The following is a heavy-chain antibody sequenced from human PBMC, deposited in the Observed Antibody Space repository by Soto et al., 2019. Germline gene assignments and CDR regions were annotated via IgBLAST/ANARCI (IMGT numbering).Heavy chain of an antibody. CDR3: ARDPIAVAGTQGWFDP. CDR2: ISAYNGNT. J-gene: IGHJ5*02. CDR1: GYTFTSYG. V-gene: IGHV1-18*04. D-gene: IGHD6-19*01. Sequence: ASVKVSCKASGYTFTSYGISWVRQAPGQGLEWMGWISAYNGNTNYAQKLQGRVTMTTDTSASTAYMELRSLRSDDTAVYYCARDPIAVAGTQGWFDPWGQGTLVTVSS.